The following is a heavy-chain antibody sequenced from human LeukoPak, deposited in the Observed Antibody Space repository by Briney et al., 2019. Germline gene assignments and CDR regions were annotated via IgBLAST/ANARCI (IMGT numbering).Heavy chain of an antibody. CDR1: GFTFRRYS. V-gene: IGHV3-48*01. Sequence: GGSLRLSCAASGFTFRRYSMNWIRQAPGKGLEWISYINEGSNNIFYADSVKGRFTISRDNAKNSLHLQMNSLRVDDTAVYYCASCSGGTCYNHAFDIWGQGTMVTVSS. D-gene: IGHD2-15*01. CDR3: ASCSGGTCYNHAFDI. J-gene: IGHJ3*02. CDR2: INEGSNNI.